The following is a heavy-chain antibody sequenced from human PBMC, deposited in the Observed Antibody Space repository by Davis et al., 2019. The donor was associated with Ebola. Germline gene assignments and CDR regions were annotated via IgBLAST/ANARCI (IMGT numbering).Heavy chain of an antibody. V-gene: IGHV4-34*01. CDR2: INHSGST. J-gene: IGHJ4*02. CDR3: ARAGWKQQLAQDY. D-gene: IGHD6-13*01. Sequence: PSDPLSLPFAVHGGSFSGYSWSWIRQPPGKGLEWIGEINHSGSTNYNPSLKSRVTISVDTSKNPFSLKLSSVTAAETAVYYCARAGWKQQLAQDYWGQGTLVTVAS. CDR1: GGSFSGYS.